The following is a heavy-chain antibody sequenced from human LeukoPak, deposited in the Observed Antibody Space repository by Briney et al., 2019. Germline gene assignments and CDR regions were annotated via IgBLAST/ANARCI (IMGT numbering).Heavy chain of an antibody. D-gene: IGHD6-13*01. Sequence: SETLSLTCAVYGGSFSGYYWSWIRQPPGKWLEWIGEINHSGSTNYNPSLKSRVIISVDTSKNQFSLKLSSVTAADTAVYYCASLSYSSSWLDYWGQGTLVTASS. CDR1: GGSFSGYY. J-gene: IGHJ4*02. CDR2: INHSGST. CDR3: ASLSYSSSWLDY. V-gene: IGHV4-34*01.